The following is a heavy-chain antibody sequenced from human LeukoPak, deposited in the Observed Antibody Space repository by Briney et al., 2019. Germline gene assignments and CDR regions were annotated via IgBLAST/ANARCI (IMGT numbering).Heavy chain of an antibody. Sequence: GGSLRLSCAASGFTFSSYAMSWVRQAPGKGLEWVSGISGSGGSTDYADSLKGRFTISRDNSKNTLYLQMNSLRAEDTAVYYCARRRDERGYKDIFDIWGQGTMVTVSS. CDR3: ARRRDERGYKDIFDI. J-gene: IGHJ3*02. CDR1: GFTFSSYA. CDR2: ISGSGGST. D-gene: IGHD5-18*01. V-gene: IGHV3-23*01.